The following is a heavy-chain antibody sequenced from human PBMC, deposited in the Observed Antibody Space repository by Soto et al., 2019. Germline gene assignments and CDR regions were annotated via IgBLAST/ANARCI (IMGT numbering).Heavy chain of an antibody. CDR2: IYHSGST. D-gene: IGHD3-16*01. J-gene: IGHJ4*02. CDR1: GGSISSSHW. CDR3: ASSGGGEDY. Sequence: QVQLQESGPGLVKPSGTLSLSCAVSGGSISSSHWWTWVRQPPGKGLEWIGEIYHSGSTNYNPSLKHRVPVSGGKARNQSPRKLSSLTDADTAVYFWASSGGGEDYWGQGILVTVSS. V-gene: IGHV4-4*02.